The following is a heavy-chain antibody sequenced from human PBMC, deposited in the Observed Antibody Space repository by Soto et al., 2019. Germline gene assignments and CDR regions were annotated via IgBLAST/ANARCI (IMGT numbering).Heavy chain of an antibody. CDR2: IYWDDDK. CDR1: GFSLSTSGVG. J-gene: IGHJ3*02. Sequence: QITLKESGPTLVKPTQTLTLTCTFSGFSLSTSGVGVGWIRQPPGKALEWLALIYWDDDKRYSPSLKSRLTITKDTSKNQVVLTMTYMDPVDTATYYCAHVELVQSAFDIWGQGTMVTVSS. D-gene: IGHD6-13*01. V-gene: IGHV2-5*02. CDR3: AHVELVQSAFDI.